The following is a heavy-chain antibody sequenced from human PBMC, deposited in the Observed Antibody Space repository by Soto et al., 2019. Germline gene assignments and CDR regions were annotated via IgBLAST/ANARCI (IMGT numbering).Heavy chain of an antibody. CDR3: ASPRDCSGGSCYLGDAFDI. CDR2: IIPILGIA. J-gene: IGHJ3*02. V-gene: IGHV1-69*02. D-gene: IGHD2-15*01. Sequence: QVQLVQSGAEVKKPGSSVKVSCKASGGTFSSYTISWVRQAPGQGLEWMGRIIPILGIANYAQKFQGRVTITADKSTSTAYMEMSSLRSEDTAVYYCASPRDCSGGSCYLGDAFDIWGQRTMVTVSS. CDR1: GGTFSSYT.